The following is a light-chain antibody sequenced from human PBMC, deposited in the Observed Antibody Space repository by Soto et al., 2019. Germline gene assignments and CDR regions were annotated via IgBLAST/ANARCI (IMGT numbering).Light chain of an antibody. Sequence: DIQMTQSPSSLSASVGDRVTITCRASQSVGSYLSWYQQRPGEAAKLLIYAASSLQSGVPARFSGSGSGTDFTLTISSLQPEDFATYSCQQNYNAPPTFGQGTQVAIK. CDR1: QSVGSY. CDR3: QQNYNAPPT. V-gene: IGKV1-39*01. J-gene: IGKJ1*01. CDR2: AAS.